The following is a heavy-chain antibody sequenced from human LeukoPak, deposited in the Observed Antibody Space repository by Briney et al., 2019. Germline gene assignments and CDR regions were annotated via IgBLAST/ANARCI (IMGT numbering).Heavy chain of an antibody. CDR2: ISYDGSNK. Sequence: GGSLRLSCAASGFTFSSYGMHWVRQAPGKGLEWVAVISYDGSNKYYADSVKGRFTISRDNSKNTLYLQMSSLRAEDTAIYYCAKDPNGDYIGTFDIWGQGTMVIVS. J-gene: IGHJ3*02. D-gene: IGHD4-17*01. CDR3: AKDPNGDYIGTFDI. CDR1: GFTFSSYG. V-gene: IGHV3-30*18.